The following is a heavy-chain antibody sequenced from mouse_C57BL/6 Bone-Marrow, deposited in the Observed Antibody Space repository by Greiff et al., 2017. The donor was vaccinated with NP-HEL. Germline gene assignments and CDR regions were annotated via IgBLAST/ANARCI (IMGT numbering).Heavy chain of an antibody. CDR3: TMLITTVAPWYFDV. D-gene: IGHD1-1*01. Sequence: EVQLQQSGAELVRPGASVKLSCTASGFNIKDYYMHWVKQRPEQGLEWIGRIDPEDGDTEYAPKFQGKATMTADTSSNTAYLQLSSLTSEDTAGYYCTMLITTVAPWYFDVWGTGTTVTVSA. CDR2: IDPEDGDT. V-gene: IGHV14-1*01. J-gene: IGHJ1*03. CDR1: GFNIKDYY.